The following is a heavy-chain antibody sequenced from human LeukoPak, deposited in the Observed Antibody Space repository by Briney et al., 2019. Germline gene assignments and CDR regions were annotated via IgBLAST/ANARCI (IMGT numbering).Heavy chain of an antibody. D-gene: IGHD3-10*01. J-gene: IGHJ4*02. V-gene: IGHV4-34*01. CDR1: GGSFSGYY. CDR2: INHSGST. Sequence: SETLSLTCAVYGGSFSGYYWSWIRQPPGKGLEWIGEINHSGSTNYNPSLKSRVTISLDTSKNQFSLKLSSVTAADTAVYYCARVGNTVWFGELSPYFDYWGQGTLVTVSS. CDR3: ARVGNTVWFGELSPYFDY.